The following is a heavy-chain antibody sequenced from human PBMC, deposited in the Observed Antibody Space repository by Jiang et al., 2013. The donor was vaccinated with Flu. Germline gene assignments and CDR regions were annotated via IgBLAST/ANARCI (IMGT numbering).Heavy chain of an antibody. CDR1: GGSISSYY. D-gene: IGHD3-3*01. CDR2: IYFSGST. CDR3: ARVHGRLEWLSVFDY. J-gene: IGHJ4*02. V-gene: IGHV4-59*01. Sequence: TCTVSGGSISSYYWSWIRQPPGKGLEWIGYIYFSGSTNYNPSLKSRVTISVDTSKNQFSLKLSSVTAADTAVYYCARVHGRLEWLSVFDYWGQGTLVTVSS.